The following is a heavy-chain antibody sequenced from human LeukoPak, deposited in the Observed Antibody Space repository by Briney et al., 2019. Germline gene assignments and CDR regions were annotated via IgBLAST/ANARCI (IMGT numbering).Heavy chain of an antibody. J-gene: IGHJ3*02. V-gene: IGHV5-51*01. CDR3: ARLKVAAISAFDI. CDR2: IYPGDSDS. CDR1: GYSFTSYW. D-gene: IGHD2-2*01. Sequence: GESLKISCKGSGYSFTSYWIGWVRQMPGKGLEWIGIIYPGDSDSRYSPSFQGQVTISADKSISTAYLQWSSLKASDTAMYYCARLKVAAISAFDIWGQGTMVTVSS.